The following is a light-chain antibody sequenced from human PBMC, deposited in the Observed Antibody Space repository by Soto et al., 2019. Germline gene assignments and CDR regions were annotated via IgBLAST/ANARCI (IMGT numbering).Light chain of an antibody. V-gene: IGKV3-20*01. Sequence: EIVLTQCPGTLSLSPGEGATLSCRASQSVSSSYLAWYQQKPGQAPRLLIYGASSRATGIPGRFSGSGSGTDFTLTISRLEPEDFAVYYCQQYDSSPKTFGQGTKVDIK. CDR1: QSVSSSY. CDR2: GAS. CDR3: QQYDSSPKT. J-gene: IGKJ1*01.